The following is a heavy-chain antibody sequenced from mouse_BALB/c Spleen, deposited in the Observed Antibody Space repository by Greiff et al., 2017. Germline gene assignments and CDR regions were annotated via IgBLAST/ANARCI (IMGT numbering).Heavy chain of an antibody. D-gene: IGHD2-10*02. CDR2: ISDGGSYT. V-gene: IGHV5-4*02. CDR1: GFTFSDYY. J-gene: IGHJ4*01. CDR3: AIDQYGNAMDY. Sequence: EVQVVESGGGLVKPGGSLKLSCAASGFTFSDYYMYWVRQTPEKRLEWVATISDGGSYTYYPDSVKGRFTISRDNAKNNLYLQMSSLKSEDTAMYYCAIDQYGNAMDYWGQGTSVTVSS.